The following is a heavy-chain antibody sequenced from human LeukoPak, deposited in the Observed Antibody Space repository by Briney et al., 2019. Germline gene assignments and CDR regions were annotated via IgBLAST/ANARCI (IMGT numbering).Heavy chain of an antibody. CDR3: ARQARYSSSSEEFDY. CDR1: GGSFRNYA. D-gene: IGHD6-6*01. J-gene: IGHJ4*02. CDR2: ISAYNGNT. Sequence: ASVKVSCKSSGGSFRNYAITWVRQAPGQGLEWMGWISAYNGNTNYAQKLQGRVTMTTDTSTSTAYMELRSLRSDDTAVYYCARQARYSSSSEEFDYWGQGTLVTVSS. V-gene: IGHV1-18*01.